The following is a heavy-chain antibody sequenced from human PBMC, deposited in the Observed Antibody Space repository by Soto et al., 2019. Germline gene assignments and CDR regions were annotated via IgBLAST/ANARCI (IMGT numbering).Heavy chain of an antibody. CDR1: GASINSGDYY. CDR2: IYYSGNT. Sequence: QVQLQESGPGLVKPSQTLSLTCSVSGASINSGDYYWNWIRQHPGKGLEWIGCIYYSGNTYYNPSLKSRLSISADTSKNQFSLNLSSVTAADTAVYYGAGGPYAVLTGHYRRFDPWGQGTLVTVSS. D-gene: IGHD3-9*01. CDR3: AGGPYAVLTGHYRRFDP. J-gene: IGHJ5*02. V-gene: IGHV4-31*03.